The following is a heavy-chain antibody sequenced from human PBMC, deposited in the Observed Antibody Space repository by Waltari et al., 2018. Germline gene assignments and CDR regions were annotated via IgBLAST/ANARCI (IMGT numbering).Heavy chain of an antibody. J-gene: IGHJ4*02. CDR2: IGWNSGAI. D-gene: IGHD3-10*01. CDR1: GFRLDGYA. V-gene: IGHV3-9*01. CDR3: VKGGWGFGAFYEQH. Sequence: EVQLVTSGGGLVQPGRSLRLACVGPGFRLDGYAMYWVRQRPGKGLEWLSGIGWNSGAIGYADSVRGRFSTYRDNARKSLYLQMGRLRPEDTALYYCVKGGWGFGAFYEQHWGQGIQVTVSS.